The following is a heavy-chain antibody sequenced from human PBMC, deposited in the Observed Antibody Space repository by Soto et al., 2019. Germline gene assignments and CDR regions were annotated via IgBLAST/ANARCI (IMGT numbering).Heavy chain of an antibody. CDR1: GGSISSSTYY. CDR3: ARQSRTYTVTTPDYFDH. CDR2: FFIGGNT. Sequence: PSETLSLTCTVSGGSISSSTYYWGWMRQPPGKGLEWIASFFIGGNTYYNPSLKSRVTISVDTSKNQFSLKLTSVTAADTAVYYCARQSRTYTVTTPDYFDHWGQGSLVTVSS. J-gene: IGHJ4*02. D-gene: IGHD4-17*01. V-gene: IGHV4-39*01.